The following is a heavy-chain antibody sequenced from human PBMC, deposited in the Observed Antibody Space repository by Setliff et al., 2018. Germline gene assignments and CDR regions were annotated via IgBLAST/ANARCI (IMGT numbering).Heavy chain of an antibody. J-gene: IGHJ5*02. D-gene: IGHD6-6*01. CDR1: GGTFSDYY. Sequence: KTSETLSLTCSAYGGTFSDYYWTWIRQPPGKGLEWIGEINHSGTTNHNPSLKSRVTISVDTSKNQFSLRMSSVTAADAAVYYCARGRNVAARLLDTWGQGSRVTVS. CDR3: ARGRNVAARLLDT. V-gene: IGHV4-34*01. CDR2: INHSGTT.